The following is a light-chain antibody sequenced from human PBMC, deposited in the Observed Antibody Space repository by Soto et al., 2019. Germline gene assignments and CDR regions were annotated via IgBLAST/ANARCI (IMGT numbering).Light chain of an antibody. J-gene: IGLJ3*02. V-gene: IGLV1-40*01. Sequence: QSVLTQPPSVSGAPGQRVTISCTVSSSNIGAGYDVHWYQQIPGTAPKLLIYLNNNRPSGVPDRLSGSKSGTSASLAITGLQAEDEADYYCQSYDSSLSAWVFGGGTKLTVL. CDR1: SSNIGAGYD. CDR3: QSYDSSLSAWV. CDR2: LNN.